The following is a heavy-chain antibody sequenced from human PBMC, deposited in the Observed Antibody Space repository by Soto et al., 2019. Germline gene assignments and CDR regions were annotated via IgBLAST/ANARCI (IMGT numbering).Heavy chain of an antibody. CDR2: IYHSGST. CDR3: ARSAYYYDSSGYLPGYYYYYGMDV. CDR1: GGSISSSNW. J-gene: IGHJ6*04. V-gene: IGHV4-4*02. Sequence: SETLSLTCAVSGGSISSSNWWSWVRQPPGKGLEWIGEIYHSGSTNYNPSLKSRVTISVDKSKNQFSLKLSSVTAADTAVYYCARSAYYYDSSGYLPGYYYYYGMDVWCKGTTVTVS. D-gene: IGHD3-22*01.